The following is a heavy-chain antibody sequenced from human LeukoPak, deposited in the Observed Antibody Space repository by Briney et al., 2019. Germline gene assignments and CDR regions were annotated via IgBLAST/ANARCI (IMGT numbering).Heavy chain of an antibody. D-gene: IGHD3-16*02. J-gene: IGHJ3*02. Sequence: GASVKVSCKASGYTFTSYGISWVRQAPGQGLEWMGWISAYNGNTNYAQKLQGRVTMTTDTSTSTAYMELRSLRSDDTAVYYCARSLSPSYDYVWGSYRYPASDIWGQGTMVTVSS. V-gene: IGHV1-18*04. CDR3: ARSLSPSYDYVWGSYRYPASDI. CDR1: GYTFTSYG. CDR2: ISAYNGNT.